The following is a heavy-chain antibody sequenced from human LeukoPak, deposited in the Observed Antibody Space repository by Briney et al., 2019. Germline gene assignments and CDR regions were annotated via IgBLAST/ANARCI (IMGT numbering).Heavy chain of an antibody. D-gene: IGHD4-17*01. J-gene: IGHJ4*02. CDR2: MYNSGST. V-gene: IGHV4-59*01. CDR3: ARGIESYGDYGY. Sequence: PSETLSLTCTVSGGSNSGSYWSWTRQPPGKGLEWIAYMYNSGSTNYNPSLKSRVTISIDTSKNQFSLKLSSLTAADTAIYYCARGIESYGDYGYWGQGILVTVSS. CDR1: GGSNSGSY.